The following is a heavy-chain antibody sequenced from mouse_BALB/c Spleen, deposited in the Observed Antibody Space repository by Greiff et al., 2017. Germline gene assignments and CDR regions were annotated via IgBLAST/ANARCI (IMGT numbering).Heavy chain of an antibody. CDR2: ISSGGSCT. V-gene: IGHV5-9-3*01. CDR1: GFTFSSYA. CDR3: ARHYYGSSYYFDY. Sequence: EVKLVESGGGLVKPGGSLKLSCAASGFTFSSYAMSWVRQTPEKRLEWVATISSGGSCTYYPDSVKGRFTISRDNAKNTLYLQMSSLRSEDTAMYYCARHYYGSSYYFDYWGQGTTLTVSS. D-gene: IGHD1-1*01. J-gene: IGHJ2*01.